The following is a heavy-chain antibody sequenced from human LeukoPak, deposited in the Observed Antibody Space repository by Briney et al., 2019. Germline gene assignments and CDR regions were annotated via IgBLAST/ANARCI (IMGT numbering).Heavy chain of an antibody. CDR1: GFTFSSYA. CDR2: ISYDGSNK. Sequence: GRSLRLSCAASGFTFSSYAMHWVRQAPGKGLEWVAVISYDGSNKYYADSVKGRFTISRDNSKNTLYLQMNSLRAEDTAVYYCAKDGSGSYPPGDYWGQGTLVTVSS. D-gene: IGHD1-26*01. V-gene: IGHV3-30-3*01. J-gene: IGHJ4*02. CDR3: AKDGSGSYPPGDY.